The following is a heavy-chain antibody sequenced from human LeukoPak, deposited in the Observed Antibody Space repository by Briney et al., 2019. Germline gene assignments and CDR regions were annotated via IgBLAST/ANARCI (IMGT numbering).Heavy chain of an antibody. Sequence: PGGSLRLSCAASGFTFSSYAMHWVRQAPGKGLEWVAVISYDGSNKYYADSVKGRFTISRDNSKNTLYLQMNSLRAEDTAVYYCARGDAGSFDYWGQGTLVTVSS. CDR3: ARGDAGSFDY. V-gene: IGHV3-30-3*01. D-gene: IGHD2-21*02. CDR1: GFTFSSYA. CDR2: ISYDGSNK. J-gene: IGHJ4*02.